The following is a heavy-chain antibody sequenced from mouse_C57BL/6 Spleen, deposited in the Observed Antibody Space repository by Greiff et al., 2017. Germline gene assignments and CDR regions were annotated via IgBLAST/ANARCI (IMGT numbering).Heavy chain of an antibody. Sequence: VQLLESGPELVKPGASVKISCKASGYAFSSYWMNWVKQRPGKGLEWIGRIYPGDGDTNYNGKFKGKATLTVDKSSSTAYMELSRLTSEDSAVYYCARRRPFAGVAEDYWGQGTTLTVSS. CDR3: ARRRPFAGVAEDY. J-gene: IGHJ2*01. CDR1: GYAFSSYW. D-gene: IGHD3-1*01. CDR2: IYPGDGDT. V-gene: IGHV1-82*01.